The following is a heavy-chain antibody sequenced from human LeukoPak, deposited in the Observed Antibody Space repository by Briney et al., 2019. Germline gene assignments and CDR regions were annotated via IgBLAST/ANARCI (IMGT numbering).Heavy chain of an antibody. CDR3: ARERAPANDRSYGFDI. D-gene: IGHD1-26*01. J-gene: IGHJ3*02. Sequence: ASVRISCKASGYTFRIYYIHWVRQAPGQGLEWLGLITPIDGNTVYAQDLQGRVTMTRDTSTSTVYMEVKSLRSDDTAVYYCARERAPANDRSYGFDIWGQGTLVTASS. CDR2: ITPIDGNT. CDR1: GYTFRIYY. V-gene: IGHV1-46*04.